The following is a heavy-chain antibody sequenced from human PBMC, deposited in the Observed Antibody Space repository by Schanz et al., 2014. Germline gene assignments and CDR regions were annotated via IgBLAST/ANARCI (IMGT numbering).Heavy chain of an antibody. CDR3: ARDGGRDGYNLAFDV. V-gene: IGHV3-11*01. J-gene: IGHJ3*01. CDR1: GFTFADYY. D-gene: IGHD5-12*01. CDR2: VSSYDTTV. Sequence: PGGSLRLSCAGSGFTFADYYMTWIRQAPGKGLEWISHVSSYDTTVSYADSVKGRFIISRDSSKNTLFLQMNSLRAEDTAVYFCARDGGRDGYNLAFDVWGQGALVTVSS.